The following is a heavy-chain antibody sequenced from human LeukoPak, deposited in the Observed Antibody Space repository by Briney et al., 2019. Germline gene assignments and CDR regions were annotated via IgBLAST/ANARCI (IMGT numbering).Heavy chain of an antibody. CDR1: GGSISSSSYY. J-gene: IGHJ4*02. CDR3: ARVNRPEQTSIQLWPHLGYYFDY. V-gene: IGHV4-39*07. D-gene: IGHD5-18*01. CDR2: IYYSGST. Sequence: KPSETLSLTCTVSGGSISSSSYYWGWIRQPPGKGLEWIGSIYYSGSTYYNPSLKSRVTISVDTSKNQFSLKLSSVTAADTAVYYCARVNRPEQTSIQLWPHLGYYFDYWGQGTLVTVSS.